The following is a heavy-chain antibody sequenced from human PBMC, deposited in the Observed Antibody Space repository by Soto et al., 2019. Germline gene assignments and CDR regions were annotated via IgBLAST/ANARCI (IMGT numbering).Heavy chain of an antibody. Sequence: QVQLVQSGAEVKKPGASVKVSCKASGYTFTSYGISWVRQAPGQGLEWMGWISGHNGNTYFAQKLQGRVTMTTDTSTSTAYMDLRSLRSDATAVYYCARDLGGFPDYWGQGTLVTVSS. CDR2: ISGHNGNT. CDR1: GYTFTSYG. D-gene: IGHD5-12*01. CDR3: ARDLGGFPDY. V-gene: IGHV1-18*01. J-gene: IGHJ4*02.